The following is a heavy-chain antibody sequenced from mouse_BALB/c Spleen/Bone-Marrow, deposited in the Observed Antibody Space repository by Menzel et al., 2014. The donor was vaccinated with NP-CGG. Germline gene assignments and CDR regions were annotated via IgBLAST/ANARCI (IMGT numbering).Heavy chain of an antibody. D-gene: IGHD2-14*01. CDR1: GFNIKDTY. CDR3: AAYYRYLAWFAF. V-gene: IGHV14-3*02. CDR2: IDPANGNT. J-gene: IGHJ3*01. Sequence: VQLKESGAELVQPGASVKLSCTASGFNIKDTYMHWVKQRPEQGLEWIGRIDPANGNTKYDPKFQGKATITADTSSNTAYLQLSSLTSEDTAVYYCAAYYRYLAWFAFWDEGAPVTISA.